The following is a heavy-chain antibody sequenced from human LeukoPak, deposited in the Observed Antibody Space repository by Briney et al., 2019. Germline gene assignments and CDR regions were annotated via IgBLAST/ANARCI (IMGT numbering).Heavy chain of an antibody. CDR1: GFTFSSYW. D-gene: IGHD3-22*01. Sequence: PGGSLRLYCAASGFTFSSYWMSWVRQAPGKGLEWVANIKQDGSEKYYVDSVKGRFTISRDNAKNSLYLQMNSLRAEDTAVYYCATPSGSYYYDSSGYYHYWGQGTLVTVSS. CDR3: ATPSGSYYYDSSGYYHY. J-gene: IGHJ4*02. V-gene: IGHV3-7*01. CDR2: IKQDGSEK.